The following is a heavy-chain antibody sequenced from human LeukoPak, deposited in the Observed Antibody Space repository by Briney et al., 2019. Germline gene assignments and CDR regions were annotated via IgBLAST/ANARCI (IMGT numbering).Heavy chain of an antibody. CDR1: GYTFTSYG. V-gene: IGHV1-18*01. CDR2: ISAYNGNT. D-gene: IGHD3-10*01. Sequence: ASVKVSCKASGYTFTSYGISWVRQALGQGLEWMGWISAYNGNTNYAQKLQGRVTMTTDTSTSTAYMELRSLRSDDTAVYYCARDLGYYGSGSYYKRFDYWGQGTLVTVSS. CDR3: ARDLGYYGSGSYYKRFDY. J-gene: IGHJ4*02.